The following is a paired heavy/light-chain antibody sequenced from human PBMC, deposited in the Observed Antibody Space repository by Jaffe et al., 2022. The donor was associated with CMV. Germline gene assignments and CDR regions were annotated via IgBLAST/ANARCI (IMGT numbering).Heavy chain of an antibody. CDR2: ISSSGSTI. Sequence: QVQLVESGGGLVKPGGSLRLSCAASGFTFSDYYMSWIRQAPGKGLEWVSYISSSGSTIYYADSVKGRFTISRDNAKNSLYLQMNSLRAEDTAVYYCARWYDCGGDCYSWYYYYGMDVWGQGTTVTVSS. V-gene: IGHV3-11*01. D-gene: IGHD2-21*02. CDR1: GFTFSDYY. CDR3: ARWYDCGGDCYSWYYYYGMDV. J-gene: IGHJ6*02.
Light chain of an antibody. CDR2: LGS. CDR1: QSLLHSNGYNY. J-gene: IGKJ4*01. V-gene: IGKV2-28*01. Sequence: DIVMTQSPLSLPVTPGEPASISCRSSQSLLHSNGYNYLDWYLQKPGQSPQLLIYLGSNRASGVPDRFSGSGSGTDFTLKISRVEAEDVGVYYCMQALQTPPPTFGGGTKVEIK. CDR3: MQALQTPPPT.